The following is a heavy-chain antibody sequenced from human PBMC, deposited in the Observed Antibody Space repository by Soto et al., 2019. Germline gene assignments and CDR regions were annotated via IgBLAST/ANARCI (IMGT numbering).Heavy chain of an antibody. CDR1: GFTFRTYT. J-gene: IGHJ5*02. CDR3: ARSYTNSWHWFDP. CDR2: ISYDGSNK. V-gene: IGHV3-30-3*01. Sequence: QVQLVESGGGVVQPGRSLRVSCEASGFTFRTYTMHWVRQAPDKGPEWVAVISYDGSNKNYPDSVKGRFTISRDNSKNTLYLQMNSLRAEDTAVYYCARSYTNSWHWFDPWGQGTPVTVSS. D-gene: IGHD6-13*01.